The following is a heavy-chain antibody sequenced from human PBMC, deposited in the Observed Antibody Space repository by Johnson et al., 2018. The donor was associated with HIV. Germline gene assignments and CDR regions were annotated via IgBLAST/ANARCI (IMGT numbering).Heavy chain of an antibody. CDR3: ARRVAYCGGDCYSVFDI. D-gene: IGHD2-21*02. Sequence: VQLVESGGGVVRPGGSLRLSCAASGFTFDDYGMSWVRQVPGKGLEWVSGINWTGGRTGYADSVKGRFTISRDNAKNSLYLQMNSLRAEDTALYYCARRVAYCGGDCYSVFDIWGQGTMVTVSS. J-gene: IGHJ3*02. CDR1: GFTFDDYG. CDR2: INWTGGRT. V-gene: IGHV3-20*04.